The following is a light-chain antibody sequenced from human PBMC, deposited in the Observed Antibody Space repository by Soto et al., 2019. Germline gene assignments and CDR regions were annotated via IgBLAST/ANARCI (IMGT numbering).Light chain of an antibody. CDR1: QSVSTY. J-gene: IGKJ1*01. CDR3: QPSPNTVRT. Sequence: DIQMTQSPSFMSASVGDRVTITCRASQSVSTYLNWYPHKPGKAPKLLIYAATSLQLVVPSRFSSSGSVTDFTLTISSLQPEDFAAYYCQPSPNTVRTFGQGTRVEFK. V-gene: IGKV1-39*01. CDR2: AAT.